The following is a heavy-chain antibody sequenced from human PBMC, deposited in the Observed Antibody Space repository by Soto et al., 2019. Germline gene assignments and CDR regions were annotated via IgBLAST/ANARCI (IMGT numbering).Heavy chain of an antibody. D-gene: IGHD1-1*01. V-gene: IGHV4-4*07. CDR2: IYATGTT. Sequence: SETLSLTCTVSGATISGCYWSWIRKSAGKGRKWIGRIYATGTTDYNPSLKSRVMMSVDTSKKQFSLKLRSVTAADTAVYYCVRDGTKTLRDWFDPWGQGISVTVSS. CDR1: GATISGCY. CDR3: VRDGTKTLRDWFDP. J-gene: IGHJ5*02.